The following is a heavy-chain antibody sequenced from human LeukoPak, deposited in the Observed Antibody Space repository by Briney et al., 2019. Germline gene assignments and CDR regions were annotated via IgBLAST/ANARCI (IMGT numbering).Heavy chain of an antibody. CDR1: GFTFSSYA. J-gene: IGHJ4*02. Sequence: GGSLRLSCAASGFTFSSYAMHWVRQAPGKGLEWVAVISYDGSNKYYADSVKGRFTISRDNSKNTLYLQMNSLRAEDTAVYYCAKDPHVGATAVDYWGQGTLVTVSS. CDR3: AKDPHVGATAVDY. CDR2: ISYDGSNK. V-gene: IGHV3-30-3*01. D-gene: IGHD1-26*01.